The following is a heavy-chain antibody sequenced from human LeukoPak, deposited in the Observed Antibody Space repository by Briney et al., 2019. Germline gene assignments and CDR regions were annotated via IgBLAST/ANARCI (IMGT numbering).Heavy chain of an antibody. CDR1: GGSISGDN. CDR3: ASTSDYGIIGYYLDY. D-gene: IGHD3-22*01. V-gene: IGHV4-59*01. Sequence: SETLSLTCTVSGGSISGDNWSWIGQSPGKGLEWIGYINYSGNTRYKPSLRSRVTISVDTSKNQFSLNVNSVTAADTAVYYCASTSDYGIIGYYLDYWGQGVLATVSS. J-gene: IGHJ4*02. CDR2: INYSGNT.